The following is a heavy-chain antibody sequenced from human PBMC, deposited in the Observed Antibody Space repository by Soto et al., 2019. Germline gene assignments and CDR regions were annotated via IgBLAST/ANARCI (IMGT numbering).Heavy chain of an antibody. CDR3: ARGGIAAAGYYYYGMDV. J-gene: IGHJ6*02. Sequence: QVQLVQSGAEVKKPGSSVKVSCKASGGTFSSYAISWVRQAPGQGLEWMGGIIPIFGTANYAQKFQGRVTITADESTNTAYMELSSLRSEDTAVYYCARGGIAAAGYYYYGMDVWGQGTTVTVSS. V-gene: IGHV1-69*01. CDR1: GGTFSSYA. D-gene: IGHD6-13*01. CDR2: IIPIFGTA.